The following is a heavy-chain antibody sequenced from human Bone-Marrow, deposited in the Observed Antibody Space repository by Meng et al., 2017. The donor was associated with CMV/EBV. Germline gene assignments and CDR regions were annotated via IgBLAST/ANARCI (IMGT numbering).Heavy chain of an antibody. D-gene: IGHD3-16*02. Sequence: SVKVSCMASGGTFSSYAISWVRQAPGQGLEWMGGIIPIFGTANYAQKFQGRVTITADKSTSTAYMELSSLRSEDTAVYYCARFGGVIVGYYYYGMDVWGQGNTVNVAS. V-gene: IGHV1-69*06. CDR2: IIPIFGTA. J-gene: IGHJ6*02. CDR3: ARFGGVIVGYYYYGMDV. CDR1: GGTFSSYA.